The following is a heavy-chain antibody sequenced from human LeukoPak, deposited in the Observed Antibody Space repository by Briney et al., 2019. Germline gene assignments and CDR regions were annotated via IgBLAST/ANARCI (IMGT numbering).Heavy chain of an antibody. Sequence: ASVKVSCKASVYTFTGYYMHWVRQAPGQGLEWMGWINPNSGGTNYAQKFQGRVTMTRDTSISTAYMELSRLRSDDTAVYYCAMVRGVISWFDPWGQGTLVTVSS. D-gene: IGHD3-10*01. CDR2: INPNSGGT. CDR1: VYTFTGYY. CDR3: AMVRGVISWFDP. J-gene: IGHJ5*02. V-gene: IGHV1-2*02.